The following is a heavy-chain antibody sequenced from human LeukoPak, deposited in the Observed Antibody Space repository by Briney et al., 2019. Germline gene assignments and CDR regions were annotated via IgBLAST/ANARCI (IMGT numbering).Heavy chain of an antibody. CDR2: INPNSGGT. D-gene: IGHD6-13*01. V-gene: IGHV1-2*02. CDR3: AMGYSVIADAFDI. Sequence: GASVRVSCKASGYTFTGYYMHWVRQAPGQGLGWMGWINPNSGGTNYAQKFQGRVTMTRDTSISTAYMELSRLRSDDTAVYYCAMGYSVIADAFDIWGQGTMVTVSS. CDR1: GYTFTGYY. J-gene: IGHJ3*02.